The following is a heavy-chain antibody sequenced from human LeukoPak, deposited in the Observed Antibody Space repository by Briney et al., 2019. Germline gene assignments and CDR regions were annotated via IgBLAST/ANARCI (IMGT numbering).Heavy chain of an antibody. J-gene: IGHJ4*02. V-gene: IGHV3-53*01. D-gene: IGHD5-24*01. CDR1: GFTVSSNY. CDR2: IYSGGST. CDR3: ARETPRRGETRDGYR. Sequence: GGSLRLSRAASGFTVSSNYMSWVRQAPGKGLEWVSVIYSGGSTYYADSVKGRFTISRDNSKNTLYLQMNSLRAEDTAVYYCARETPRRGETRDGYRWGQGTLVTVSS.